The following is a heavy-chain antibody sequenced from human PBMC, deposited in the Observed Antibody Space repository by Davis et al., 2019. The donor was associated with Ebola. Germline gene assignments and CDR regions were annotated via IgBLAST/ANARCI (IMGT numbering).Heavy chain of an antibody. CDR3: ARGRDGNNFGFDY. CDR2: INPNSGGT. J-gene: IGHJ4*02. Sequence: ASVKVSCKSSGYTFTGYYMHWVRQAPGQGLEWMGWINPNSGGTNYAQKFQGRVTMTRDTSISTAYMELSRLRSDDTAVYYCARGRDGNNFGFDYWGQGTLVTVSS. V-gene: IGHV1-2*02. CDR1: GYTFTGYY. D-gene: IGHD5-24*01.